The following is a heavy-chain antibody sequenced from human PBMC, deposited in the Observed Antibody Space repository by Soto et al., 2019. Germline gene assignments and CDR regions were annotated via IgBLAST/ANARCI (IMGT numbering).Heavy chain of an antibody. CDR2: ISAYNGNT. J-gene: IGHJ4*02. Sequence: ASVKVSCKASGYTLTSYGISWVRQAPGQGLEWMGWISAYNGNTNYAQKLQGRVTMTTDTSTSTAYMELRSLRSDDTAVYYCARERDYGDPIAIHLIDYWGQGTLVTVSS. D-gene: IGHD4-17*01. CDR3: ARERDYGDPIAIHLIDY. CDR1: GYTLTSYG. V-gene: IGHV1-18*01.